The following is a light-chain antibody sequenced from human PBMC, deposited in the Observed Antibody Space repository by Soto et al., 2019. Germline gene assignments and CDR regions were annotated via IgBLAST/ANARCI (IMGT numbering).Light chain of an antibody. J-gene: IGLJ1*01. Sequence: QSVLTQPHSVSGAPGQRVTISCTGSSSNIGAGYDVHWYQQLPGTAPKRLIYGNSNRPSGVPDRVSGSKSGTSDSLASTGLQAEYEADYYCQSYDSSLSAPDVFGTGTKVTVL. CDR2: GNS. CDR3: QSYDSSLSAPDV. V-gene: IGLV1-40*01. CDR1: SSNIGAGYD.